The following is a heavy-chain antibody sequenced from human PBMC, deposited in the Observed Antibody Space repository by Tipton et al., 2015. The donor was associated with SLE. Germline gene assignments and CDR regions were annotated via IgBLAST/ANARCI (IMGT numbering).Heavy chain of an antibody. CDR2: INSDGSST. J-gene: IGHJ5*02. V-gene: IGHV3-74*01. CDR3: AREVSVAGGNWFDP. CDR1: GFTFSSYW. D-gene: IGHD6-19*01. Sequence: GSLRLSCAASGFTFSSYWMHWVRQAPGKGLVWVSRINSDGSSTSYADSVKGRFTISRDNAKNTLYLQMNSLRAEDTAVYYCAREVSVAGGNWFDPWGQGTLVTVSS.